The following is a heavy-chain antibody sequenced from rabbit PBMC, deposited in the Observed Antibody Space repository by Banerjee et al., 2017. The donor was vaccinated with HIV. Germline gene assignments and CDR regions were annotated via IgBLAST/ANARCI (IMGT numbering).Heavy chain of an antibody. D-gene: IGHD4-1*01. CDR2: IDPVFGST. CDR3: VRDLGVVAGDYYFNL. J-gene: IGHJ4*01. V-gene: IGHV1S47*01. Sequence: QEQLVESGGGLVQPGGSLKLSCKASGFDFSSYGVSWVRQAPGKGLEWIGYIDPVFGSTYYASWVNGRFTISSHNAQNTLYLQLNSLTAADTATYFCVRDLGVVAGDYYFNLWGQGTLVTVS. CDR1: GFDFSSYG.